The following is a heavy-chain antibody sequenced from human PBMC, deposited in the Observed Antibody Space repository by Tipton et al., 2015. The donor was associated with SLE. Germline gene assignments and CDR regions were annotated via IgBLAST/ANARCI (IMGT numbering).Heavy chain of an antibody. J-gene: IGHJ3*02. Sequence: TLSLTCTVSGYSISSGYYWGWIRQPPGKGLEWIGSIYHSGSTYYNPSLKSRVTISVDTSKNQFSLKLSSVTAADTAVYYCARDPGAFGGAFDIWGQGTMVTVSS. D-gene: IGHD1-14*01. V-gene: IGHV4-38-2*02. CDR1: GYSISSGYY. CDR3: ARDPGAFGGAFDI. CDR2: IYHSGST.